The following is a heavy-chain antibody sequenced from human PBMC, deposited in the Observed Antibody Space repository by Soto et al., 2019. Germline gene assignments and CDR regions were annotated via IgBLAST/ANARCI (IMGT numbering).Heavy chain of an antibody. V-gene: IGHV3-11*01. CDR3: ARGQQLVANWLDP. J-gene: IGHJ5*02. D-gene: IGHD6-6*01. CDR1: GFPFSDSY. Sequence: QMQLVESGGGLVKPGGSLRLSCAASGFPFSDSYMAWIRQAPGKGLEEIATISSTGSTPYYADSVKGRFTMSRDNAQNSLYLEMNNLRAEDTAVYYCARGQQLVANWLDPWGQGILVTISS. CDR2: ISSTGSTP.